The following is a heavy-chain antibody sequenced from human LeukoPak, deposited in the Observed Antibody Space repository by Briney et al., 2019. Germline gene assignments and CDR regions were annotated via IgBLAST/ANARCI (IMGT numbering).Heavy chain of an antibody. D-gene: IGHD3-10*01. J-gene: IGHJ5*02. V-gene: IGHV4-61*02. Sequence: SETLSLTCTVSGGSISTGSYYWSWIRQPAGEGLEWIGRFSRSGSTNYKSSLKSRVTISVDTSKNQFSLKLSSVTAADTAVYYCARLRFGGNWFDPWGQGTLVTVSS. CDR1: GGSISTGSYY. CDR3: ARLRFGGNWFDP. CDR2: FSRSGST.